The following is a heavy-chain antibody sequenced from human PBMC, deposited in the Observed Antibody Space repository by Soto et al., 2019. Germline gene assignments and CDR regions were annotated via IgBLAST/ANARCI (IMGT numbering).Heavy chain of an antibody. CDR2: IIPIFGTA. V-gene: IGHV1-69*06. CDR3: ARDIPGDFWSGYYENWFDP. D-gene: IGHD3-3*01. CDR1: GGTFSSYA. Sequence: KVSCKASGGTFSSYAISWVRHAPGQGLEWMGGIIPIFGTANYAQKFQGRVTITADKSTSTAYMELSSLRSEDTAVYYCARDIPGDFWSGYYENWFDPWGQGTLVTVYS. J-gene: IGHJ5*02.